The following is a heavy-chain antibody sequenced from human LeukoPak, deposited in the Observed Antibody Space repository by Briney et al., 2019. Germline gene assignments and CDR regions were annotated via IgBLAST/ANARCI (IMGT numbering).Heavy chain of an antibody. CDR2: ISYDGSNK. V-gene: IGHV3-30*18. J-gene: IGHJ4*02. CDR1: GFTFSSYG. D-gene: IGHD6-19*01. Sequence: GGSLRLSCAASGFTFSSYGMHWVRQAPGKGLEWVAVISYDGSNKYYADSVKGRFTISRDNSKNTLYLQMNSLRAEDTAVYYCAKLPPYSSGWYYFDYWGQGTLVTVSS. CDR3: AKLPPYSSGWYYFDY.